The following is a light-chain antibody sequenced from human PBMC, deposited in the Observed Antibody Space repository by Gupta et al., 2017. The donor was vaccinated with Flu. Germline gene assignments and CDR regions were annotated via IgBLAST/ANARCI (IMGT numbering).Light chain of an antibody. CDR3: QQYNNWLRLT. J-gene: IGKJ4*01. Sequence: EIVMTQSPATLSVSPGERATLSCRASQSVSSNLAWYQQKPGQAPRLLIYGASTMATGIPARFSGSGSGTEFTLTISSLQSEDFAVYYCQQYNNWLRLTFGGGTKVESK. CDR1: QSVSSN. CDR2: GAS. V-gene: IGKV3-15*01.